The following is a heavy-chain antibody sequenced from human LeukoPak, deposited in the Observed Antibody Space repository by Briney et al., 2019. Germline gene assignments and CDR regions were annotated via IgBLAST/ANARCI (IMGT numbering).Heavy chain of an antibody. CDR1: GGSISSYY. Sequence: SETLSLTCTVSGGSISSYYWSWIRQPAGKGLEWIGRIYTSGSTNYNPSLKSRVTMSVDTSKNQFSLRLSSVTAADTAVYFCARGILRDYYDSSGFYHRGGVGYWGQGTLVTVSS. V-gene: IGHV4-4*07. CDR2: IYTSGST. D-gene: IGHD3-22*01. J-gene: IGHJ4*02. CDR3: ARGILRDYYDSSGFYHRGGVGY.